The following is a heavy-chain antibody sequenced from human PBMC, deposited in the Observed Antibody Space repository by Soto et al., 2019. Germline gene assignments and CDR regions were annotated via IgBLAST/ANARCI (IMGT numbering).Heavy chain of an antibody. J-gene: IGHJ4*02. CDR1: GFSLSTSGVG. Sequence: SGPTLVNTTQTLTLTCTFSGFSLSTSGVGVGWIRQPPGKALEWLALIYWDDDKRYSPSLKSRLTITKVTTKNQVVLTKPNMDTGDTTTYYFFHCAHYRNFPYDFDYWGQGTLVTVSS. CDR2: IYWDDDK. V-gene: IGHV2-5*02. D-gene: IGHD4-4*01. CDR3: FHCAHYRNFPYDFDY.